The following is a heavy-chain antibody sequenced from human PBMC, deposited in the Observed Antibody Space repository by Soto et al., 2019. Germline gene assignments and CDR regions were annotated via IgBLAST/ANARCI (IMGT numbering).Heavy chain of an antibody. CDR1: GFTFSSYG. CDR2: IWYDGSNK. V-gene: IGHV3-33*01. D-gene: IGHD3-3*01. J-gene: IGHJ4*02. CDR3: ARGPYDFWSGYYGQVDY. Sequence: VGSLRLSCAASGFTFSSYGMHWVRQAPGKGLEWVAVIWYDGSNKYYADSVKGRFTISRDNSKNTLYLQMNSLRAEDTAVYYCARGPYDFWSGYYGQVDYWGQGTLVTVSS.